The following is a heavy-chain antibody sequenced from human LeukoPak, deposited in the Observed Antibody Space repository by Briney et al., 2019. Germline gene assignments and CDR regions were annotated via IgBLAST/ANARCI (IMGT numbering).Heavy chain of an antibody. CDR3: ARWGYYSRTSCYLGGYYYYYGMDV. Sequence: SETLSLTCAVYGGSFSGYYWSWIRQPPGKGLEWIGEINHSGSTNYNPSLKSRVTISVDTSKNQFSLKLSSVTAADTAVYYCARWGYYSRTSCYLGGYYYYYGMDVWGQGTTVTVSS. J-gene: IGHJ6*02. V-gene: IGHV4-34*01. CDR1: GGSFSGYY. CDR2: INHSGST. D-gene: IGHD2-2*01.